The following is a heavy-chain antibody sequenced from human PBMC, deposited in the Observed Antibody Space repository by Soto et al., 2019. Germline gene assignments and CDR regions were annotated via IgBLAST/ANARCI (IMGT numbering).Heavy chain of an antibody. V-gene: IGHV4-31*03. J-gene: IGHJ4*02. CDR2: IYYSGST. D-gene: IGHD4-17*01. Sequence: PSETLSLTCTVSGGSISSGGYYWSWIRQHPGKGLEWIGYIYYSGSTYYNPSLKSRVTISVDTSMNQFSLKLSSVTAADTAVYYCARGLPSPLYFDYCGQGPLATVSS. CDR1: GGSISSGGYY. CDR3: ARGLPSPLYFDY.